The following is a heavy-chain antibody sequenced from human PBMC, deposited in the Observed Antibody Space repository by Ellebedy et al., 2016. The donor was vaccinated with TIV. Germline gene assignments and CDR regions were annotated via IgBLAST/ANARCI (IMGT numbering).Heavy chain of an antibody. D-gene: IGHD3-9*01. CDR1: GFAFNTYW. Sequence: GESLKISXAASGFAFNTYWMHWVRQAPGKGLVWVSRIDNAGTTTDYADSVKGRFTISRDNAKNTLFLQMNSLRAEDTAVYYCARDLTGVGPNDYWGQGTLVTVSS. V-gene: IGHV3-74*01. CDR2: IDNAGTTT. CDR3: ARDLTGVGPNDY. J-gene: IGHJ4*02.